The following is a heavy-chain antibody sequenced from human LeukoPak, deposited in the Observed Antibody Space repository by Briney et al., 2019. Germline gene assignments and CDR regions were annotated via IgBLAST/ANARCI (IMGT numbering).Heavy chain of an antibody. J-gene: IGHJ4*02. V-gene: IGHV4-34*01. CDR3: ARDVYASYGSGTHSYDY. Sequence: SETLSLTCAVYGGSFSGYYWSWIRQPPGKGLEWIGEINHSGSTNYNPSLKSRVTISVDTSKNQFSLKLSSVTAADTAVYYCARDVYASYGSGTHSYDYWGQGTLVTVSS. CDR1: GGSFSGYY. CDR2: INHSGST. D-gene: IGHD3-10*01.